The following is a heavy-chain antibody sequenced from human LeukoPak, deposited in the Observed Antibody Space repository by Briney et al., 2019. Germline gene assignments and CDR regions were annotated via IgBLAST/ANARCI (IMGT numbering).Heavy chain of an antibody. V-gene: IGHV1-46*01. Sequence: ASVKVSCKASGGTFSSYAISWVRQAPGQGLEWMGIINPSAGSTSYAQKFQGRVTMTRDTSISTAYMELSRLRSDDTAVYYCARDGLAYYYDSSGYYEPDYWGQGTLVTVSS. CDR2: INPSAGST. J-gene: IGHJ4*02. D-gene: IGHD3-22*01. CDR3: ARDGLAYYYDSSGYYEPDY. CDR1: GGTFSSYA.